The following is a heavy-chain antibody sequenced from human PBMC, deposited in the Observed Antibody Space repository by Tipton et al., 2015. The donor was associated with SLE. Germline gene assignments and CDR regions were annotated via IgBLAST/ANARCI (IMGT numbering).Heavy chain of an antibody. CDR2: ISWNSGSI. J-gene: IGHJ5*02. D-gene: IGHD6-13*01. Sequence: SLRLSCAASGFTFDDYAMHWVRQAPGKGLEWVSGISWNSGSIGYADSVKGRFTISRDNAKNSLYLQMNSLRAEDMALYYCAKGGKNSSSWQGDWFDPWGQGTLVTVSS. CDR1: GFTFDDYA. V-gene: IGHV3-9*03. CDR3: AKGGKNSSSWQGDWFDP.